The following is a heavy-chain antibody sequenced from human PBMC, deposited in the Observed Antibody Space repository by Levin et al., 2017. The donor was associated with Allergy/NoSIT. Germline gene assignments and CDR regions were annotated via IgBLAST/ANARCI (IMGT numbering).Heavy chain of an antibody. Sequence: GGSLRLSCAASGFTFNNAWMNWIRQAPGKGLEWVGRIKTKGEGGTTYYAAPVKGRFTLSRDDSKTTLYLQMNSLKTEDTAVYYCTTGYSYGYGYWGQGTLVTVSS. CDR1: GFTFNNAW. CDR3: TTGYSYGYGY. CDR2: IKTKGEGGTT. J-gene: IGHJ4*02. D-gene: IGHD5-18*01. V-gene: IGHV3-15*01.